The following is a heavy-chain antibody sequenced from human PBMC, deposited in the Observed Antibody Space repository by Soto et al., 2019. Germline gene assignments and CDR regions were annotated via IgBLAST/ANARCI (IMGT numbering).Heavy chain of an antibody. V-gene: IGHV1-69*06. CDR2: INAGFGAT. D-gene: IGHD2-15*01. J-gene: IGHJ6*02. CDR1: GGTFGRYA. CDR3: ATDCSGGSCYGASGMDV. Sequence: QVQLEQSGAEVKKPGSSVKVSCKASGGTFGRYAISWVRRAPGQSLEWMGQINAGFGATDLAQMFQGRVPITADKSTTTVYMELSSLRSDDTAVYYCATDCSGGSCYGASGMDVWGQGTTVTVS.